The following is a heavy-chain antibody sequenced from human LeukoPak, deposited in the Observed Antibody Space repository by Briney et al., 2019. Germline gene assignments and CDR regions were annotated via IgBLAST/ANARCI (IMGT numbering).Heavy chain of an antibody. J-gene: IGHJ4*02. Sequence: GASVKVSCKASGYTFTGYYMHWVRQAPGQGLEWLGWINPNSGDTKYAQKFLGRVTMTSDTSINTGYMALSSLTSDDTAVYYCARKSTVRRTSEFDYWGQGSLVTVSS. D-gene: IGHD3-10*02. CDR3: ARKSTVRRTSEFDY. CDR1: GYTFTGYY. V-gene: IGHV1-2*02. CDR2: INPNSGDT.